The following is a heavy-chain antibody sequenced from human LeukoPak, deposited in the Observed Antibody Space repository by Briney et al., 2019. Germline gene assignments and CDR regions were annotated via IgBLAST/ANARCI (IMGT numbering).Heavy chain of an antibody. J-gene: IGHJ4*02. CDR3: ARLGVASAFDY. V-gene: IGHV4-39*07. CDR1: GGSISSISYY. CDR2: TYYGGNT. D-gene: IGHD6-13*01. Sequence: PSETLSLTCTVSGGSISSISYYWGWIRQPPGKGLEWIGGTYYGGNTYYNSSLKSRATISVHTSKNQFSLKLSSVTAADTAVYYCARLGVASAFDYWGQGTLVTVSS.